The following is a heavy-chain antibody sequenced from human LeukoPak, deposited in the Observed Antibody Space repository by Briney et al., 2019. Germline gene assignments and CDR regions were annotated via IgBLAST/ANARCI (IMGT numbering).Heavy chain of an antibody. CDR2: ISGSGGST. D-gene: IGHD6-19*01. J-gene: IGHJ4*02. CDR1: GFTFSSYA. Sequence: GGSLRLSCAASGFTFSSYAMSWVRQAPGKGLEWVSAISGSGGSTYYADSVKGRFTISRDNSKNTLYLQMNSPRAEDTAVYYCAASGWYAPFDYWGQGTLVTVSS. CDR3: AASGWYAPFDY. V-gene: IGHV3-23*01.